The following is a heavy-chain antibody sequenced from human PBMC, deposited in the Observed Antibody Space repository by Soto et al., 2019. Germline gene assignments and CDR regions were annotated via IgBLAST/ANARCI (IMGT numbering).Heavy chain of an antibody. V-gene: IGHV3-30*18. CDR3: AKAAYWVYSSSEDYYYYYGMDV. CDR1: GFTFSSYG. J-gene: IGHJ6*02. D-gene: IGHD6-6*01. CDR2: ISYDGSNK. Sequence: GGSLRLSCAASGFTFSSYGMHWVRQAPGKGLEWVAVISYDGSNKYYADSVKGRFTISRDNSKNTLYLQMNSLRAEDTAVYYCAKAAYWVYSSSEDYYYYYGMDVWGQGTTVTVSS.